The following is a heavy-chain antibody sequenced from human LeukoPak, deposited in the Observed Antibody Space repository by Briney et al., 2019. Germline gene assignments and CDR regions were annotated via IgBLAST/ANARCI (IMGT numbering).Heavy chain of an antibody. J-gene: IGHJ4*02. CDR1: GGTFSSYA. CDR2: IIPILGTA. D-gene: IGHD6-13*01. Sequence: SVKVSCKASGGTFSSYAISWVRQAPGQGLEWMGGIIPILGTANYAQKFQGRVTITADESTSTAYMELSSLRSEDTAVYYCARDRTVAAAGFDYWGQGTLVTVSS. CDR3: ARDRTVAAAGFDY. V-gene: IGHV1-69*01.